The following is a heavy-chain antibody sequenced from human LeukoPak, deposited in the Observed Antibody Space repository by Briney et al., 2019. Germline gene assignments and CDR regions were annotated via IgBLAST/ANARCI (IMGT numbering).Heavy chain of an antibody. CDR2: IYYSGST. CDR1: GGSISSYY. CDR3: ARGLAGNWNYVNAFDI. J-gene: IGHJ3*02. D-gene: IGHD1-7*01. V-gene: IGHV4-59*01. Sequence: SETLSLTCTVSGGSISSYYWSWIRQPPGKGLEWIGYIYYSGSTNYNPSLKSRVTISVDTSKNQFSLKLSSVTAADTAVYYCARGLAGNWNYVNAFDIWGQGTMVTVSS.